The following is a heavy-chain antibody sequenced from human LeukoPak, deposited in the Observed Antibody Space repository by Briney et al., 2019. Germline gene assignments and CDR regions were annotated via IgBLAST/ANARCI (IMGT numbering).Heavy chain of an antibody. Sequence: GGSLRLSCAASGFTFSSYSMHWVRQAPGKGLEWVAVISYDGSNKYYADSVKGRFTISRDNSKNTLYLQMNSLRAEDTAVYYCAVGASKDYWGQGTLVTVSS. CDR2: ISYDGSNK. J-gene: IGHJ4*02. V-gene: IGHV3-30*03. D-gene: IGHD1-26*01. CDR3: AVGASKDY. CDR1: GFTFSSYS.